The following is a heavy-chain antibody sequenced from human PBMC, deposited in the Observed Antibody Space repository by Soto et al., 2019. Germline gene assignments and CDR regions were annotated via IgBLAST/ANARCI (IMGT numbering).Heavy chain of an antibody. V-gene: IGHV3-23*01. D-gene: IGHD1-26*01. CDR3: AKDYYQRGELPPNFDY. Sequence: QPRGSLRLSCSASGFTFSSYAMSWCRQAPGKGLEWVSAISGSGGSTYYADSVKGRFTISRDNSKNTLYLQMNSLRAEDTAVYYCAKDYYQRGELPPNFDYWGQGTLVTVSS. CDR2: ISGSGGST. CDR1: GFTFSSYA. J-gene: IGHJ4*02.